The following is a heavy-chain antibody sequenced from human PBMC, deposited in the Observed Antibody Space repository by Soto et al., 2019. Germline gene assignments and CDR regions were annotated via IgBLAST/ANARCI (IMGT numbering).Heavy chain of an antibody. V-gene: IGHV1-69*13. CDR2: IIPIFGTA. Sequence: SVKVSCKASGGTFSSYTISWVRQAPGQGLEWMGGIIPIFGTANYAQKFQGRVTITADESTSTAYMELSSLRSEDTAVYYCARDLSLHIAVAGPFDYWGQGTLVTVSS. CDR3: ARDLSLHIAVAGPFDY. D-gene: IGHD6-19*01. CDR1: GGTFSSYT. J-gene: IGHJ4*02.